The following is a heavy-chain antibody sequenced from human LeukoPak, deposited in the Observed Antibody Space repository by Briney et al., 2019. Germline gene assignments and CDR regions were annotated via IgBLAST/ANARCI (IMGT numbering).Heavy chain of an antibody. CDR3: ASGYFGSGTYYRLDC. J-gene: IGHJ4*02. Sequence: SETLSLTCTVSGGSISSGDYYWSWIRQPPGKGLEWIGYIYYSGSTYYNPSLKSRVIMSIDTSNNQFSLRLSSVTAADTAVYYCASGYFGSGTYYRLDCWGQGTLVTVSS. V-gene: IGHV4-30-4*08. CDR2: IYYSGST. CDR1: GGSISSGDYY. D-gene: IGHD3-10*01.